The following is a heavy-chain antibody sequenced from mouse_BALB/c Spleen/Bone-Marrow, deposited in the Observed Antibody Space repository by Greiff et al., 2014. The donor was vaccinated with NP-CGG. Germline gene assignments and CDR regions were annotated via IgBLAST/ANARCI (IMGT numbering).Heavy chain of an antibody. CDR1: GFTFSDYY. CDR2: ISNGGGST. V-gene: IGHV5-12*02. J-gene: IGHJ4*01. Sequence: EVKLVESGGGLVQPGGSLKLSCATSGFTFSDYYMYWVRQTPEKRLEWVAYISNGGGSTYYPDTVKGRFTISRDNAKNTLYLQMSRLKSEDTAMYYCARPTIYYDCDGYAMDYWGQGTSVTVSS. CDR3: ARPTIYYDCDGYAMDY. D-gene: IGHD2-4*01.